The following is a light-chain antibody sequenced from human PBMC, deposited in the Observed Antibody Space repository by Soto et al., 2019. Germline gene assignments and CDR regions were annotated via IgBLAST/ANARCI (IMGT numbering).Light chain of an antibody. Sequence: QSVLIQPPSASGSPGQSVTISCTGTRRDIGGYDFVSWYQQHPGKAPKLLISEVTKRPSGVPDRFSGSKSGNTASLTISGLQSDDEADYYCCPFAGGTNLVFGTGTKVNV. CDR3: CPFAGGTNLV. CDR2: EVT. V-gene: IGLV2-8*01. J-gene: IGLJ1*01. CDR1: RRDIGGYDF.